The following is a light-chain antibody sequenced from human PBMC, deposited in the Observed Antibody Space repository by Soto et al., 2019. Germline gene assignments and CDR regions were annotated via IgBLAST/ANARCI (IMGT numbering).Light chain of an antibody. CDR3: LSKTSSISYV. Sequence: QSALAQPASVSGSPGQSITISCTGTTSDVGGYNYVSWYQQHPGKVPKLLIHEVSNRPSGVSNRFSGSKSGNTASLTISGLQAEDEADYYCLSKTSSISYVFXTGTKV. V-gene: IGLV2-14*01. CDR1: TSDVGGYNY. J-gene: IGLJ1*01. CDR2: EVS.